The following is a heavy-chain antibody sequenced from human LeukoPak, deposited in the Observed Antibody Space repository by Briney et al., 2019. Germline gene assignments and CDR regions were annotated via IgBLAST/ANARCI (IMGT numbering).Heavy chain of an antibody. Sequence: PSETLSLTCTVSGGSIRYYFWSWIRQPAGKGLEWIGRIYTSGSTDYNPSLRSRVTMSIGTSRNQFSLRLTSVTAADRAVYYCARESKSYDGSGYYHDYWGQGTLVTVSS. CDR2: IYTSGST. V-gene: IGHV4-4*07. CDR1: GGSIRYYF. CDR3: ARESKSYDGSGYYHDY. D-gene: IGHD3-22*01. J-gene: IGHJ4*02.